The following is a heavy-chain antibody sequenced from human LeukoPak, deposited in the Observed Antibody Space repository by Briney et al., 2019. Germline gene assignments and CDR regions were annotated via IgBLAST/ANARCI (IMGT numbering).Heavy chain of an antibody. D-gene: IGHD3-16*01. V-gene: IGHV1-2*02. J-gene: IGHJ4*02. CDR3: ARDSSPHLPKWRLGY. CDR1: GYTFTGYY. CDR2: INPNSGGT. Sequence: ASVEVSCKASGYTFTGYYMHWVRQAPGQGLEWMGWINPNSGGTNYAQKFQGRVTMTRDTSISTAYMELSRLRSDDTAVYYCARDSSPHLPKWRLGYWGQGTLVTVSS.